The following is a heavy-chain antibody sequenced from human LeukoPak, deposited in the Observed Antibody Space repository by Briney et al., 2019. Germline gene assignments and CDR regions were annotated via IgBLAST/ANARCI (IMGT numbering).Heavy chain of an antibody. D-gene: IGHD1-26*01. Sequence: ETLSLTCTVSGGSISSSNYYWGWIRQPPGKGLEWIGSIYYSGSTYYNPFLKSRVTISIDTSKNQFSLKLSSVTAADTAVYYCARSKSGSYHTALDYWGQGTLVTVSS. CDR1: GGSISSSNYY. CDR3: ARSKSGSYHTALDY. V-gene: IGHV4-39*07. J-gene: IGHJ4*02. CDR2: IYYSGST.